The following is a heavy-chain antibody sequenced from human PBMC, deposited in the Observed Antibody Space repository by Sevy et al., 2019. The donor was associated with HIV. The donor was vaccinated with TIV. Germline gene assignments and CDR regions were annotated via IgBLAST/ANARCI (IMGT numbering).Heavy chain of an antibody. D-gene: IGHD1-26*01. Sequence: GSLRLSCAASGFTFSSHAMSWVRQAPGKGLEWVSAISDSGTTTYYEDSVKGRFTISSDNSKNTLYLQMDGLRAEDTAIYYCARAFTGGYQQPFDYWGQGTLVTVSS. CDR2: ISDSGTTT. V-gene: IGHV3-23*01. CDR3: ARAFTGGYQQPFDY. CDR1: GFTFSSHA. J-gene: IGHJ4*02.